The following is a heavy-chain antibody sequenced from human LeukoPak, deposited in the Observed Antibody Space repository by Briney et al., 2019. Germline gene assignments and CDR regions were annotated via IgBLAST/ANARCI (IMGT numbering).Heavy chain of an antibody. CDR2: ILAGDGSK. J-gene: IGHJ3*02. CDR3: ARRYCSGGSCYSDDAFDI. V-gene: IGHV3-23*01. CDR1: GFTFSNFA. D-gene: IGHD2-15*01. Sequence: GGSLRLSCAASGFTFSNFAMAWVGQTPGKGLEWVSGILAGDGSKYYADSVRGRFTISRDNSKNTLCLQMNSLRAEDTAVYYCARRYCSGGSCYSDDAFDIWGQGTMVTVSS.